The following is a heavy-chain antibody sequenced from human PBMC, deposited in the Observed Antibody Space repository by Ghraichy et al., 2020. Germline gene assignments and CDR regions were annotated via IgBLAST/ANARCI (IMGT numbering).Heavy chain of an antibody. D-gene: IGHD1-1*01. J-gene: IGHJ4*02. CDR2: ISGSGGST. Sequence: GGSLRLSCAASGFTFSSYAMSWVRQAPGKGLEWVSAISGSGGSTYYADSVKGRFTISRDNSKNTLYLQMNSLRAEDTAVYYCAKPPVGFWYNWNDGAGLDYWGQGNLVTVSS. CDR1: GFTFSSYA. CDR3: AKPPVGFWYNWNDGAGLDY. V-gene: IGHV3-23*01.